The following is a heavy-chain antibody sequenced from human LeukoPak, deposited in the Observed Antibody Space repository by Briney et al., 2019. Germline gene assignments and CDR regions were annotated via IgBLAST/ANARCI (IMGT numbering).Heavy chain of an antibody. CDR2: MYHSGSY. V-gene: IGHV4-38-2*02. CDR1: GYSISSGYY. Sequence: PSETLSLTCTVSGYSISSGYYWGWIRQPPGKGLEWIGSMYHSGSYYYTPSLKSRVTISIDTSKNQFSLKLSSVTAADTAVYYCASLLLWFGELTSWDYWGQGTLVSVSS. J-gene: IGHJ4*02. CDR3: ASLLLWFGELTSWDY. D-gene: IGHD3-10*01.